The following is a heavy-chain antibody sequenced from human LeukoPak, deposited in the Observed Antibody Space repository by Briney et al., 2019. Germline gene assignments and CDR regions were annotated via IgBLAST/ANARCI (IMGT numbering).Heavy chain of an antibody. CDR2: IKSKTDGGTT. V-gene: IGHV3-15*01. J-gene: IGHJ4*02. D-gene: IGHD4-17*01. Sequence: GGPLTLLCAASGYTLNNARKIGARHAPGKGLEWVGRIKSKTDGGTTDYAGPVKGRFTISRDDSKNTLYLQMNSLKTEDTAVYYCTAETTPWGQGTLVTVSS. CDR3: TAETTP. CDR1: GYTLNNAR.